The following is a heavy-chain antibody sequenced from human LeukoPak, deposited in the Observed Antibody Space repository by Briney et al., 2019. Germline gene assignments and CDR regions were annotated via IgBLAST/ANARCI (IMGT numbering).Heavy chain of an antibody. CDR3: AKDFHRHNDYGDYWFDP. V-gene: IGHV3-30*02. CDR1: GFTFSSYG. Sequence: TGGSLRLSCAASGFTFSSYGMHWVRQAPGKGLEWVAFIRYGGSNKYYADSVKGRFTISRDTSKNTLYVQMNSLRAEDTAVYYCAKDFHRHNDYGDYWFDPWGQGTLVTVSS. CDR2: IRYGGSNK. D-gene: IGHD4-17*01. J-gene: IGHJ5*02.